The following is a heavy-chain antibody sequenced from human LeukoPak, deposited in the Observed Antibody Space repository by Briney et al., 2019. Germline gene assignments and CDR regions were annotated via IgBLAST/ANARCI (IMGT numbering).Heavy chain of an antibody. Sequence: PSETLSLTCTVSGYSISSGYYWGWIRQPPGKGLEWIGSIYHSGSTYYNPSLKSRVTISVDTSKNQFSLKLSSVTAADTAVYYCARTLKRELHGPWGQGTLVTVSS. V-gene: IGHV4-38-2*02. CDR3: ARTLKRELHGP. J-gene: IGHJ5*02. D-gene: IGHD1-26*01. CDR2: IYHSGST. CDR1: GYSISSGYY.